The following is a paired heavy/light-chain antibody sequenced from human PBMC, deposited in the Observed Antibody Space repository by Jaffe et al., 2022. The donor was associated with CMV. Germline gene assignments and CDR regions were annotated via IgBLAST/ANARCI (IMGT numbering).Heavy chain of an antibody. J-gene: IGHJ5*02. CDR3: ARGLRGTMVRGVISWFDP. V-gene: IGHV4-34*01. D-gene: IGHD3-10*01. CDR1: GGSFSGYY. Sequence: QVQLQQWGAGLLKPSETLSLTCAVYGGSFSGYYWSWIRQPPGKGLEWIGEINHSGSTNYNPSLKSRVTISVDTSKNQFSLKLSSVTAADTAVYYCARGLRGTMVRGVISWFDPWGQGTLVTVSS. CDR2: INHSGST.
Light chain of an antibody. J-gene: IGLJ2*01. CDR3: NSRDSSGKHVV. CDR2: GKN. Sequence: SSELTQDPAVSVALGQTVRITCQGDSLRSYYASWYQQKPGQAPVLVIYGKNNRPSGIPDRFSGSSSGNTASLTITGAQAEDEADYYCNSRDSSGKHVVFGGGTKLTVL. V-gene: IGLV3-19*01. CDR1: SLRSYY.